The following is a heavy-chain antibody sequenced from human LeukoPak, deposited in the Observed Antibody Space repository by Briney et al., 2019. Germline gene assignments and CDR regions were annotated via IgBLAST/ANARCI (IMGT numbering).Heavy chain of an antibody. V-gene: IGHV4-34*01. CDR1: GGSFSGYY. Sequence: SETLSLTCAVYGGSFSGYYWSWIRQPPGKGLEWIGEINHSGSTNYNPSLKSRVTTSVDTSKNQFSLKLSSVTAADTAVYYCARGSRYYGSGSYYRAHPYYFDYWSQGTLVTVSS. J-gene: IGHJ4*02. CDR2: INHSGST. CDR3: ARGSRYYGSGSYYRAHPYYFDY. D-gene: IGHD3-10*01.